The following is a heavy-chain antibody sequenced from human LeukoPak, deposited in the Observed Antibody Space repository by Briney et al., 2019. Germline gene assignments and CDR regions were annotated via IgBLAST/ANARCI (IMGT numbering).Heavy chain of an antibody. CDR3: AREAQYSSSWFNYFDY. D-gene: IGHD6-13*01. V-gene: IGHV1-69*06. CDR1: GGTFSSYA. CDR2: IIPIFGTA. J-gene: IGHJ4*02. Sequence: SVKVSCKASGGTFSSYAISWVRQAPGQGLEWMGGIIPIFGTANYAQKFQGRVTITADKSTSTAYMELSSLRSEDTAVYYCAREAQYSSSWFNYFDYWGQGTLVTVSS.